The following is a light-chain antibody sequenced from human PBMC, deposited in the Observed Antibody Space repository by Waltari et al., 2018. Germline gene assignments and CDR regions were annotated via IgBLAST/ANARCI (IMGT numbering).Light chain of an antibody. CDR3: QQHSNSRT. J-gene: IGKJ1*01. CDR1: QSVATN. CDR2: GAS. Sequence: EVVMTRSAGTPSGSPGERAPRPCRARQSVATNVAWHQQDPPQPPRLLIYGASTSARVTAARCRSGGSGEEFTITISRLQSEDFTVYYWQQHSNSRTFVHGTNVENK. V-gene: IGKV3D-15*01.